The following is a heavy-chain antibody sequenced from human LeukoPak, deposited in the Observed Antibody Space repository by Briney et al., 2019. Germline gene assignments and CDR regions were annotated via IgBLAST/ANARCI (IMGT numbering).Heavy chain of an antibody. Sequence: IRSWSSSVAGSSIKRGDDCRWIQQPPGKGLEWIGSFYHSVSTYYNPSLKSRVTISVDPSKNQFSLKLSSVTAADTAVYYCARDMRGGNSYYFDSWGQGTLVTVSS. CDR1: GSSIKRGDD. V-gene: IGHV4-38-2*02. CDR2: FYHSVST. CDR3: ARDMRGGNSYYFDS. J-gene: IGHJ4*02. D-gene: IGHD4-23*01.